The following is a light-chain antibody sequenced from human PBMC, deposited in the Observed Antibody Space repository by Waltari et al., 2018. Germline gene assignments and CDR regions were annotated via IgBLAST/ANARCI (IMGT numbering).Light chain of an antibody. Sequence: EGVLTQSPGTLSVSPGERATLSCSVSQSLNNSYLAWYQLKPGQPPRLLIYGASSRATGVPNRFSGRGSGTDCTLTISRLEPDDFAVYFCQQFGSSPRWTFGQGTKVE. J-gene: IGKJ1*01. CDR1: QSLNNSY. CDR2: GAS. V-gene: IGKV3-20*01. CDR3: QQFGSSPRWT.